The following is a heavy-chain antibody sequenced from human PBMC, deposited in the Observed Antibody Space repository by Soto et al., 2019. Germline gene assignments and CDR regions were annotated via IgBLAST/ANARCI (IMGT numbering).Heavy chain of an antibody. D-gene: IGHD6-19*01. CDR2: TYYRSKWYN. CDR3: ARVMWSGSGWYKFSGMDV. Sequence: SQTLSLTCAISGDSVSSNSAAWNWIRQSPSRGLEWLGRTYYRSKWYNDYAVSVKSRITINPDTSKNQFSLQLNSVTPEDTAVYYCARVMWSGSGWYKFSGMDVWGQGTTVTVSS. J-gene: IGHJ6*02. V-gene: IGHV6-1*01. CDR1: GDSVSSNSAA.